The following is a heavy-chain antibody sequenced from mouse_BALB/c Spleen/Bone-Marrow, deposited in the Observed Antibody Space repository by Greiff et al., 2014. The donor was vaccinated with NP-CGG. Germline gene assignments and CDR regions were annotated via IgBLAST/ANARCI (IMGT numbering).Heavy chain of an antibody. V-gene: IGHV14-3*02. CDR1: GFNIKDTY. J-gene: IGHJ2*01. CDR2: IDPANDNT. Sequence: VTLKVCGAELVKPGASVKFSCTASGFNIKDTYMHWVKQRPEQGLEWIGRIDPANDNTKYDPKFQGKATITADASSNTAYLQLSSLTSEDTAVYYYANYIYGFYFDYWGQGTTLTVSS. CDR3: ANYIYGFYFDY. D-gene: IGHD2-12*01.